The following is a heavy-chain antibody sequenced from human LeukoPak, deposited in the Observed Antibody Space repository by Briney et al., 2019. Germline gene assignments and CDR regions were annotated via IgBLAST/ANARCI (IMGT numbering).Heavy chain of an antibody. D-gene: IGHD1-26*01. Sequence: ASVKVSCKPSGYTFTAYYTHWVRQAPGQGLEWMGWIDPRNGGTKYAQKFQGRVSMTRDTSISTAYMELNSLRSDDTAMYYCAKMGLSGSYWDFDSWGQGTLVTVSS. V-gene: IGHV1-2*02. CDR3: AKMGLSGSYWDFDS. J-gene: IGHJ4*02. CDR2: IDPRNGGT. CDR1: GYTFTAYY.